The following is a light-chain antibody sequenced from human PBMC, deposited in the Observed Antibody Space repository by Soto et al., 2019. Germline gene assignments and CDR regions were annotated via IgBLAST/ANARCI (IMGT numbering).Light chain of an antibody. CDR1: QSVLYSSNNKNY. V-gene: IGKV4-1*01. CDR3: QQYYSLWT. CDR2: WAS. J-gene: IGKJ1*01. Sequence: DIVMTHSPDSLTVSLGERATINCKSSQSVLYSSNNKNYLAWYQQKPGQPPKLLIYWASTRESGVPDRFSGSGSGTDFTLTISSLQAEDVAVYYCQQYYSLWTFGQGTKVDIK.